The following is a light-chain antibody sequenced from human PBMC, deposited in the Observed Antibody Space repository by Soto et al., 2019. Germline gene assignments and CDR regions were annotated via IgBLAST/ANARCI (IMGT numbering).Light chain of an antibody. CDR1: RSDIGRYNY. V-gene: IGLV2-14*01. CDR3: SSYTGVSTLDV. Sequence: QSALTQPASVSGSPGQSITISCTGTRSDIGRYNYVSWYQQHPGKAPKVIISEVTNRPSGVSDRFSGSKSGNTASLTISGLQAEDEADYACSSYTGVSTLDVCGTGTKLTVL. CDR2: EVT. J-gene: IGLJ1*01.